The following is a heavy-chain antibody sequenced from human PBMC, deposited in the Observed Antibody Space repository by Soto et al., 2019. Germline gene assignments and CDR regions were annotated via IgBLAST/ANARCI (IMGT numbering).Heavy chain of an antibody. Sequence: LRLSCSAPGFTVSGDYVSWVRQAPGKGLECVSVIHFGGNTYYADSVKGRFTVSRDNSKNTLYLQMNSLRVEDTAIYFCTKVSPQWLVHDYWGQGTLVTVSS. V-gene: IGHV3-53*01. J-gene: IGHJ4*02. D-gene: IGHD6-19*01. CDR1: GFTVSGDY. CDR3: TKVSPQWLVHDY. CDR2: IHFGGNT.